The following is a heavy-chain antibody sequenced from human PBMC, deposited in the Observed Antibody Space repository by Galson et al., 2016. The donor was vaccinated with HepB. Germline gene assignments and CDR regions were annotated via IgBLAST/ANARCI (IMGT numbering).Heavy chain of an antibody. Sequence: SETLSLTCTVSGGSVSSGSFYWSWIRQPPGQGLEWIGYIYNTGSTNYNPSLSSRVTISLDTSKKQFSLKLNSVTAADTAVYYCARRSMIFNWFDPWGQGAPVTVSS. CDR1: GGSVSSGSFY. V-gene: IGHV4-61*01. CDR2: IYNTGST. J-gene: IGHJ5*02. CDR3: ARRSMIFNWFDP. D-gene: IGHD3/OR15-3a*01.